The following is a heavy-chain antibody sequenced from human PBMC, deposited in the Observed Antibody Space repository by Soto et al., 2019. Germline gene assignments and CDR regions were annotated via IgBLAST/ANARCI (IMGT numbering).Heavy chain of an antibody. CDR1: GFTFSSYW. CDR2: INSDGSST. CDR3: ARGNVDTASVAGYNWFDP. V-gene: IGHV3-74*01. Sequence: GGSLRLSCAAAGFTFSSYWMHCVRQAPEKGLVWVARINSDGSSTSYADSVKGRFTISRDNAKNTLYLQMNRLRAEGTAVYYCARGNVDTASVAGYNWFDPWGQGTLVTVSS. J-gene: IGHJ5*02. D-gene: IGHD5-18*01.